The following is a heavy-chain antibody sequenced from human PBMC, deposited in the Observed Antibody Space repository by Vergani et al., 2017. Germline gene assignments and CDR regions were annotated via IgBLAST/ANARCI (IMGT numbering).Heavy chain of an antibody. J-gene: IGHJ6*02. CDR1: GYYISSGYY. Sequence: QVQLQESGPGLVKPSETLSLTCTVSGYYISSGYYWGWIRQPPGKGLEWIGSIYHSGSTYYNPSLKSRVTISVDTSKNQFSLKLSSVTAADTAVYYCARDQSYPGAGGMDVWGQGTTVTVSS. CDR3: ARDQSYPGAGGMDV. CDR2: IYHSGST. V-gene: IGHV4-38-2*02.